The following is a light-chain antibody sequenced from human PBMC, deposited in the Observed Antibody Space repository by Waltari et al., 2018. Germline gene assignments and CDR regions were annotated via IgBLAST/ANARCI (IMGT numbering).Light chain of an antibody. Sequence: SFVLTQPPSVTVAPGQTARIPCGGQSLGGKSVHWYQQKPGQAPVLVVYVDSDRPPGIPHRFSRFNSGDAATLIISRVEAGDEADFYCQVWDSDSDRHVLFGGGTKLTVL. J-gene: IGLJ2*01. CDR2: VDS. CDR3: QVWDSDSDRHVL. CDR1: SLGGKS. V-gene: IGLV3-21*02.